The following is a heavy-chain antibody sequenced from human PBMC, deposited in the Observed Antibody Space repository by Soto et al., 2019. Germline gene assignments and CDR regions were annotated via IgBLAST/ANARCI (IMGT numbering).Heavy chain of an antibody. Sequence: KVSCKASGYTFTGYGISWVRQAPGQGLEWMGWISAYNGNTNYAQKLQGRVTMTTDTSTSTAYMELRSLRSDDTAVYYCARDRRYDILTGYSNWFDPWGQGTLVTVSS. CDR2: ISAYNGNT. CDR3: ARDRRYDILTGYSNWFDP. J-gene: IGHJ5*02. CDR1: GYTFTGYG. D-gene: IGHD3-9*01. V-gene: IGHV1-18*01.